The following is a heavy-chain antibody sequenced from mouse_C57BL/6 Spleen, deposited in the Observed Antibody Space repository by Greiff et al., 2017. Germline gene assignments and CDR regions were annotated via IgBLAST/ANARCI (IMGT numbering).Heavy chain of an antibody. CDR2: INPSNGGT. D-gene: IGHD2-1*01. V-gene: IGHV1-53*01. Sequence: QVHVKQPGTELVKPGASVKLSCKASGYTFTSYWMHWVKQRPGQGLEWIGNINPSNGGTNYNEKFKSKATLTVDKSSSTAYMQLSSLTSEDSAVYYCAREGGYGNYEAMDYWGQGTSVTVSS. CDR3: AREGGYGNYEAMDY. CDR1: GYTFTSYW. J-gene: IGHJ4*01.